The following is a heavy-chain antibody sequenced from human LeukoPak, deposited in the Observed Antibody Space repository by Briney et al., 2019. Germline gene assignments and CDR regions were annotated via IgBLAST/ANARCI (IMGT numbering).Heavy chain of an antibody. CDR2: ISNSGSTM. CDR3: AREGVSTVTSILVVISFDY. CDR1: GFTFNSYS. V-gene: IGHV3-48*04. D-gene: IGHD3-22*01. J-gene: IGHJ4*02. Sequence: PGGSLRLSCAVSGFTFNSYSMNWVRRAPGKGLEWVPYISNSGSTMYYADSVKGRFTISRDNAKNSLYLQMNSLRPEDTAIYYCAREGVSTVTSILVVISFDYWGQGALVTVSS.